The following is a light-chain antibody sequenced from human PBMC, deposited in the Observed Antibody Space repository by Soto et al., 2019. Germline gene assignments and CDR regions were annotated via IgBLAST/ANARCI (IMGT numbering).Light chain of an antibody. CDR2: NNN. V-gene: IGLV1-44*01. CDR3: AGWDESLSGPV. J-gene: IGLJ3*02. CDR1: SSNIGTNV. Sequence: QSVLTQPPSVSGTPGQRVTISWSGSSSNIGTNVVNWYQQFPGTAPKLLIFNNNNRPSGVPDRFSGSKSGSSASLAISGLLSEDEADYYCAGWDESLSGPVFGGGTKVTVL.